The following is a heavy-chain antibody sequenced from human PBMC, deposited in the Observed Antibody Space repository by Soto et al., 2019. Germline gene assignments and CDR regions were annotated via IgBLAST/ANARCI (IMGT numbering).Heavy chain of an antibody. CDR2: ISGTSDMT. J-gene: IGHJ1*01. D-gene: IGHD4-4*01. Sequence: EVQLLESGGDLVEPGGSLRLSCVGSGFTFSSYPMNWVRQAPGKGLEWVSAISGTSDMTYYANSVTGRFTISRGNSKNTLYLQVSSLRVEDTAIYYCAKYRWGATTVTSINWGRGTLVTVSS. CDR1: GFTFSSYP. V-gene: IGHV3-23*01. CDR3: AKYRWGATTVTSIN.